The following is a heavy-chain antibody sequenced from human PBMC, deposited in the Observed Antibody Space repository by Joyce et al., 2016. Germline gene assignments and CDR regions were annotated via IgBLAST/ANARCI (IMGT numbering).Heavy chain of an antibody. CDR1: GYSFSKYW. Sequence: EVQLVQSGAELKKPGESLKISCKGSGYSFSKYWIGWVRQMPGKGLEWMGIIDPGNSHTRYSPSFQGQVTISADKSISTASLQCSSLKASDTAMYYCARVSLDCSSASCYAGDYWGQGTLVTVSS. J-gene: IGHJ4*02. V-gene: IGHV5-51*01. CDR3: ARVSLDCSSASCYAGDY. D-gene: IGHD2-2*01. CDR2: IDPGNSHT.